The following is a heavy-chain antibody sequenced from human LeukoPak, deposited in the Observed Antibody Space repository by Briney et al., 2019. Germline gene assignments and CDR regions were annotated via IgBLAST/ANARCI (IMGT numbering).Heavy chain of an antibody. CDR3: ARSVGSNWSYFFDY. D-gene: IGHD6-13*01. CDR1: GGSISSIH. CDR2: IYGGGVT. Sequence: SETLSLTCTVSGGSISSIHWNWIRQSPGRGLEWIGYIYGGGVTNYNPSLRFRVTMSLDTSKNKFSLNLKSVTAEDTAVYYCARSVGSNWSYFFDYWGQGTLVTVSS. V-gene: IGHV4-59*01. J-gene: IGHJ4*02.